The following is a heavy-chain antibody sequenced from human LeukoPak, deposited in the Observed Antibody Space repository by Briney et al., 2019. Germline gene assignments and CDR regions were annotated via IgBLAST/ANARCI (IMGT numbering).Heavy chain of an antibody. J-gene: IGHJ3*02. V-gene: IGHV4-59*01. CDR3: ARVGEGAFDI. D-gene: IGHD3-10*01. Sequence: SETLSLTCTVSGVSISTYYWTWIRQPPGKGLEWIGYVYYSGNTNYNPSLKSRLTISVNTSKNQFSLKLSSVTAADTALYYCARVGEGAFDIWGQGTMVTVSS. CDR2: VYYSGNT. CDR1: GVSISTYY.